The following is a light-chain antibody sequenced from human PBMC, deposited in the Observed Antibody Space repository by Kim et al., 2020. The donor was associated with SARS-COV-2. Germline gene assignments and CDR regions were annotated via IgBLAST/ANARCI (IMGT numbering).Light chain of an antibody. CDR1: QSVSSIY. Sequence: SPGERATLSCRASQSVSSIYLAWYQQKPGQAPRLLIYGASSRATGIPDRFSGSGSGTDFTLTISRLEPEDFAVYYCQHYYSSPYTFGQGTKLEIK. J-gene: IGKJ2*01. CDR3: QHYYSSPYT. CDR2: GAS. V-gene: IGKV3-20*01.